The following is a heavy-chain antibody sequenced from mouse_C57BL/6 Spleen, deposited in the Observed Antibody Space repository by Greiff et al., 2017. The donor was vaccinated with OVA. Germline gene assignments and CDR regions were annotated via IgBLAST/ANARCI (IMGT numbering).Heavy chain of an antibody. V-gene: IGHV5-4*03. CDR3: ARGVFGPFDY. J-gene: IGHJ2*01. CDR1: GFTFSSYA. CDR2: ISDGGSYT. Sequence: EVKLVESGGGLVKPGGSLKLSCAASGFTFSSYAMSWVRQTPEKRLEWVATISDGGSYTYYPDNVTGRFTISRDNAKNNLYLQMSHLKSEDTAMYYCARGVFGPFDYWGKGTTLTVSS.